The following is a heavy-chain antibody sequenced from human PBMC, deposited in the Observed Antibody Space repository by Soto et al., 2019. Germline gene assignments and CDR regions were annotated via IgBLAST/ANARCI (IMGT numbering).Heavy chain of an antibody. V-gene: IGHV3-23*01. CDR2: ISGSGGST. D-gene: IGHD6-19*01. J-gene: IGHJ4*02. CDR1: GFTFSSYA. Sequence: GGSLRLSCAASGFTFSSYAMSWVRQAPGKGLEWVSAISGSGGSTYYADSVKGRFTISRDNSKNTLYLQMNSLRAEDTAVYYCAKDTAVAGFPRESGFDYWGQGTLVTVSS. CDR3: AKDTAVAGFPRESGFDY.